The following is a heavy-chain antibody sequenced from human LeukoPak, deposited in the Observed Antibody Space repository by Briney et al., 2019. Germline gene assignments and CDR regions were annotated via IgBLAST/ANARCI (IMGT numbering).Heavy chain of an antibody. CDR1: GFTFSSYW. Sequence: GGSLRLSCAASGFTFSSYWMSWVRQAPGKGLEWVAYIKHDGSDKYHVDSVKGRFTISRDNSKNSLYLQMNSLRADDTAVNYCARARRPDGVVPAARYMDVWGKGTTVTVSS. CDR2: IKHDGSDK. J-gene: IGHJ6*03. V-gene: IGHV3-7*01. CDR3: ARARRPDGVVPAARYMDV. D-gene: IGHD2-2*01.